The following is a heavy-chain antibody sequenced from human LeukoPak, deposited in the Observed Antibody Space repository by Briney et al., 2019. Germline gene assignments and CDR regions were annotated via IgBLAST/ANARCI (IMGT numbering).Heavy chain of an antibody. Sequence: SEALSLTCAVYGGSFSGYYWSWIRQPPGKGLEWIGEINHSGSTNYNPSLKSRVTISVDTSKNQFSLKLSSVTAADTAVYYCARGLGTLIAVAGTGDYWGQGTLVTVSS. V-gene: IGHV4-34*01. D-gene: IGHD6-19*01. J-gene: IGHJ4*02. CDR2: INHSGST. CDR1: GGSFSGYY. CDR3: ARGLGTLIAVAGTGDY.